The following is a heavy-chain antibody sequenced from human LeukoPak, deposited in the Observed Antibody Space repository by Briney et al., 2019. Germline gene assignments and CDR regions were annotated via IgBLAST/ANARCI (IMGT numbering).Heavy chain of an antibody. V-gene: IGHV4-39*01. CDR3: ARSSAAEGPTHNWFGP. J-gene: IGHJ5*02. CDR2: IYYSGRT. D-gene: IGHD6-13*01. Sequence: SETLSLTCTVSGGSISSSSDYWGWIRQPPGKGLEWIGSIYYSGRTYNNPSLKSRVIISVDTSRNQFSLKLTSVTAADTAVYYCARSSAAEGPTHNWFGPWGQGTLVTVPS. CDR1: GGSISSSSDY.